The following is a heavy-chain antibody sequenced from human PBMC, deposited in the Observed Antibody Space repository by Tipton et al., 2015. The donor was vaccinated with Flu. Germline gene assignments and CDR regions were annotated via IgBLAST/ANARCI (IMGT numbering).Heavy chain of an antibody. Sequence: QLVQSGAEVKKPGASVKVSCKASGYTFTNYGINWVRQAPGQGLEWMGWISAYNGEIKYAQNLQGRVTMTTNTSTSTAYMELRSLRSDDTAVYFCASGSSRLGELSPWGPGPLVTVSS. CDR3: ASGSSRLGELSP. CDR1: GYTFTNYG. V-gene: IGHV1-18*01. CDR2: ISAYNGEI. D-gene: IGHD3-16*02. J-gene: IGHJ5*02.